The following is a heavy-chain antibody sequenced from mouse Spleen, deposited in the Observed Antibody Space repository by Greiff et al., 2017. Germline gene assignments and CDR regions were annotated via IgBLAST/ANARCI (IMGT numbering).Heavy chain of an antibody. Sequence: EVKLQESGPGLVKPSQSLSLTCSVTGYSITSGYYWNWIRQFPGNKLEWMGYISYDGSNNYNPSLKNRISITRDTSKNQFFLKLNSVTTEDTATYYCARFILSPYWGQGTLVTVSA. CDR2: ISYDGSN. CDR1: GYSITSGYY. D-gene: IGHD1-1*02. CDR3: ARFILSPY. J-gene: IGHJ3*01. V-gene: IGHV3-6*01.